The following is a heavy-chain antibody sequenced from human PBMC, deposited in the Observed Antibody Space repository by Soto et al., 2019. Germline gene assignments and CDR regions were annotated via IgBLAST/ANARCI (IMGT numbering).Heavy chain of an antibody. D-gene: IGHD6-13*01. CDR1: GFTFSSYA. Sequence: GGSLRLSCAASGFTFSSYAMSWVRQAPGKGLEWVSAISGSGGSTYYADSVKGRFTISRDNSKNTLYLQMNSLRDEDTAVYYCAKTGGSWYYYYMDVWGKGTTVTVSS. CDR2: ISGSGGST. J-gene: IGHJ6*03. CDR3: AKTGGSWYYYYMDV. V-gene: IGHV3-23*01.